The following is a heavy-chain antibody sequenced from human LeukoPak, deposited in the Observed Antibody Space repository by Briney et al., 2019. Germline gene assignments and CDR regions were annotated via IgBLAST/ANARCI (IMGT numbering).Heavy chain of an antibody. CDR1: GGSISSYY. D-gene: IGHD3-22*01. Sequence: SESLSLTCTVSGGSISSYYWSWIRQPPGKGLEWIGYICYSGSTSYNRSLKSRVTIAVDTSKNQFSLKLSSVTAADTAVYYCARVRALSYYDSSGDLYYFDHWGQGTLVTVSS. V-gene: IGHV4-59*01. CDR2: ICYSGST. J-gene: IGHJ4*02. CDR3: ARVRALSYYDSSGDLYYFDH.